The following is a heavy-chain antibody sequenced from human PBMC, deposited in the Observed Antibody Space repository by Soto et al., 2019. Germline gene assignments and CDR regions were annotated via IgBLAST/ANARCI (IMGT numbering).Heavy chain of an antibody. J-gene: IGHJ6*02. CDR1: GYNFSTYA. CDR2: INTGNGNT. D-gene: IGHD3-22*01. V-gene: IGHV1-3*04. Sequence: ASVKVSCKASGYNFSTYALLWVRQAPGQGLEWMGWINTGNGNTKYSQKFQGRVTMTRDTSASTAFLELSSLKSEDTAVYYCARGARLYYFYYGMDVWGQGTTVTVSS. CDR3: ARGARLYYFYYGMDV.